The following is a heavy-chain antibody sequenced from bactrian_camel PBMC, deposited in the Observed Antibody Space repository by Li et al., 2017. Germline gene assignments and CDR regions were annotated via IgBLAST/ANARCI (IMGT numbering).Heavy chain of an antibody. Sequence: HVQLVESGGGSVQAGGSLRLSCAVSVSSANDYCLGWFRQASGKELEWVSGIGIGGVTYYNDSVKGRFTISRDNAKNTLYLQLNSLKTEDTAMYYCAASGYWTVTAGHDPSKYHYWGRGTQVTVS. D-gene: IGHD1*01. V-gene: IGHV3S1*01. J-gene: IGHJ4*01. CDR2: IGIGGVT. CDR3: AASGYWTVTAGHDPSKYHY. CDR1: VSSANDYC.